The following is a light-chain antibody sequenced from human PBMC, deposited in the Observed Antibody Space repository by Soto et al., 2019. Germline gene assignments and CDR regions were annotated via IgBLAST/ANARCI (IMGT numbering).Light chain of an antibody. Sequence: DIQMTQSPSTLSASVGDRVTITCRASPSISSWLAWYQQKPGKAPKLLIYKASSLESGVQSRFSGRECGTEFTLTISSLPRDNFATYLCQQYNRLRTFGQGTKVQIK. CDR2: KAS. J-gene: IGKJ1*01. CDR3: QQYNRLRT. V-gene: IGKV1-5*03. CDR1: PSISSW.